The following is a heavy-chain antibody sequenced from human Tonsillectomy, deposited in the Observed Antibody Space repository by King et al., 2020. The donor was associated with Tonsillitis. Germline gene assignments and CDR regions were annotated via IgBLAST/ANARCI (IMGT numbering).Heavy chain of an antibody. Sequence: VQLVESGGGLVQPGGSLRLSCAASGFTFSSYWMSWVRQAPGKGLEWVANINQDGSEKYYVDSVKGRFTISRDNSKNSLYLQMNSPRAEDTAMYYCARGRITYRGWGQGTRVTVSS. J-gene: IGHJ4*02. CDR1: GFTFSSYW. V-gene: IGHV3-7*01. CDR3: ARGRITYRG. D-gene: IGHD1-14*01. CDR2: INQDGSEK.